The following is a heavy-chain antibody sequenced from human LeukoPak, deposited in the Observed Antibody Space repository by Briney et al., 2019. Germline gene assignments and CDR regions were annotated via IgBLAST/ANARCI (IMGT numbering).Heavy chain of an antibody. D-gene: IGHD2-2*01. CDR2: IYSGGST. CDR3: AREGGFGLGYCSSTSCYRYMDV. Sequence: PGGSLRLSCPASGFTVSSNYMSWVRQAPGKGLEWVSVIYSGGSTYYADSVKGRFTISRDNSKNTLYLQMNSLRAEDTAVYYCAREGGFGLGYCSSTSCYRYMDVWGKGTTVTVSS. J-gene: IGHJ6*03. V-gene: IGHV3-66*02. CDR1: GFTVSSNY.